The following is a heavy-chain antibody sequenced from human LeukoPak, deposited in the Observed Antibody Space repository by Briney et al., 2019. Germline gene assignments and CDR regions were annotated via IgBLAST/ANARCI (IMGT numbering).Heavy chain of an antibody. D-gene: IGHD1-26*01. V-gene: IGHV3-9*01. CDR1: GFTFDDYA. CDR3: GKDLSPGGLES. Sequence: GGSLRLSCAASGFTFDDYAMHWVRQAPGKGLEWVSGISWNSGSIGYVDSVKGRFTISRDKAKNSLYLQMNSLRVEDTALYYCGKDLSPGGLESWGQGTLVSVSS. J-gene: IGHJ4*02. CDR2: ISWNSGSI.